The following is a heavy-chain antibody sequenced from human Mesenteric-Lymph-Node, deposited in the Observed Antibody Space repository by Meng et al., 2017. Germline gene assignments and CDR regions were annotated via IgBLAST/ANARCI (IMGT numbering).Heavy chain of an antibody. Sequence: GGPLRLPCAAPGFSFSDYYTSWIRRAPGKGLEWVSYVSSSGTTIYYADSAKGRFTISRDTAKNSLYLQMNSLRVDDTAVYYCAREMVRGIDAFDVWGQGTRVTVSS. V-gene: IGHV3-11*04. CDR3: AREMVRGIDAFDV. J-gene: IGHJ3*01. CDR1: GFSFSDYY. CDR2: VSSSGTTI. D-gene: IGHD3-10*01.